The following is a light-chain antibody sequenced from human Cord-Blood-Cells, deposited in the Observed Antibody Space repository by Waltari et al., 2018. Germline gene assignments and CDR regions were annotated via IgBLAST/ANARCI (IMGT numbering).Light chain of an antibody. J-gene: IGLJ3*02. CDR2: DVN. CDR3: CSYAGSYTWV. Sequence: QSALTQPRSVSASPGQSVRLSCTGTSSDVGGSNYVSWYQQHPGKAPKLMIYDVNKRPSGVPDRFSGSKSGNTASLTISGLQDEDEADYYCCSYAGSYTWVFGGGTKLTVL. V-gene: IGLV2-11*01. CDR1: SSDVGGSNY.